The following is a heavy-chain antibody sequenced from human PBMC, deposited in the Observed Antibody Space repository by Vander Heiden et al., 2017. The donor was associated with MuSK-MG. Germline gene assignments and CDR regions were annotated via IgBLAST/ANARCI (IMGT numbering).Heavy chain of an antibody. V-gene: IGHV1-2*02. CDR1: GYTSTGYD. CDR3: ASICLGCSSTSAFDY. J-gene: IGHJ4*02. Sequence: QLQLLLSGAEVTSPGASVKFSSMASGYTSTGYDMHGVGQAPGKGLEWMEWINDSSGGTNYAQKLQGRVTMTRDTSISTAYMELSRLRSDDTAVYYCASICLGCSSTSAFDYWGQGTLVTVSS. CDR2: INDSSGGT. D-gene: IGHD2-2*01.